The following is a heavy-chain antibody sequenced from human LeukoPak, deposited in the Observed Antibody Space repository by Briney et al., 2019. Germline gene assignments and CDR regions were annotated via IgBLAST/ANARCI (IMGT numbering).Heavy chain of an antibody. Sequence: PSETLSLTCTVSAGSLSTYYWTWIRQPPGKGLEWIGYIHDSGSTKYNPSLKSRVTISVDTSKNQFSLKLSSVTAADTAVYYCARERVWGSYRDYFDYWGQGILVTVSS. CDR1: AGSLSTYY. V-gene: IGHV4-59*12. CDR3: ARERVWGSYRDYFDY. CDR2: IHDSGST. D-gene: IGHD3-16*02. J-gene: IGHJ4*02.